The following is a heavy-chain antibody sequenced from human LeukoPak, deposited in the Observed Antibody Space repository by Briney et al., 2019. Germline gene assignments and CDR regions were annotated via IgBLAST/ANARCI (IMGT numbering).Heavy chain of an antibody. CDR2: IWFDGSKR. CDR3: ARAYDISGIGGIADH. CDR1: GFVFSTYA. D-gene: IGHD3-22*01. V-gene: IGHV3-33*03. Sequence: GGSLRLSCATSGFVFSTYAMHWVRQAPGKGLEWVSLIWFDGSKRSYADSVKGRFTISRDNSNSTLSLEMDSLRVEDTAVYYCARAYDISGIGGIADHWGQGTLVTVSS. J-gene: IGHJ4*02.